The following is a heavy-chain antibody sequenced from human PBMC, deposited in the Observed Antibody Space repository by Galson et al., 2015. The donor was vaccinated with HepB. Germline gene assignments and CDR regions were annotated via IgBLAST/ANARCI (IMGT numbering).Heavy chain of an antibody. D-gene: IGHD6-13*01. V-gene: IGHV3-30*04. Sequence: LRLSCAASGFTFSSYAMHWVRQAPGKGLEWVAVISYDGSNKYYADSVKGRFTISRDNSKNTLYLQMNSLRAEDTAVYYCAKDRESIKAGAPDDYWGQGTLVTVSS. J-gene: IGHJ4*02. CDR2: ISYDGSNK. CDR1: GFTFSSYA. CDR3: AKDRESIKAGAPDDY.